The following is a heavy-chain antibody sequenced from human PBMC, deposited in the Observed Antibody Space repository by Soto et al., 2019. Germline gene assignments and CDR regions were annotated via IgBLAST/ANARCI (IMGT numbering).Heavy chain of an antibody. D-gene: IGHD6-13*01. CDR2: INSDGSST. CDR3: ARHPERIAEIGWFDP. Sequence: GGSLRLSCAASGFTFSSYWMHWVRQAPGKGLVWVSRINSDGSSTSYADSVKGRFTISRDNAKNSLYLQMNSLRAEDTAVYYCARHPERIAEIGWFDPWGQGTLVTVSS. CDR1: GFTFSSYW. V-gene: IGHV3-74*01. J-gene: IGHJ5*02.